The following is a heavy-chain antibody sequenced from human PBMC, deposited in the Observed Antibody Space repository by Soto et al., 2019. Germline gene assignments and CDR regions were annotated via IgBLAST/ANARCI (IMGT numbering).Heavy chain of an antibody. CDR2: IKSKTDGGTT. Sequence: EVQLVESGGGLVKPGGSLRLSCAASGFTFSNAWMSWVRQAPGKGLEWVGRIKSKTDGGTTDYAAPVKGRFTISRDDSKNTLYLQMNSLKTEDTAVYYCTTDPPLMITFGGVIDDFDYWGQGTLVTVSS. V-gene: IGHV3-15*01. D-gene: IGHD3-16*02. CDR1: GFTFSNAW. CDR3: TTDPPLMITFGGVIDDFDY. J-gene: IGHJ4*02.